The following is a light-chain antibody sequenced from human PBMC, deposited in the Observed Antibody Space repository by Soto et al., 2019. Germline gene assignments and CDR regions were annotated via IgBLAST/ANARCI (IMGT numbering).Light chain of an antibody. J-gene: IGKJ1*01. CDR2: GAS. V-gene: IGKV3-15*01. CDR3: QKYNNWPART. CDR1: QSVSSN. Sequence: EIVMKQSPATLSVSPGERATLSCRASQSVSSNLAWYQQKPGQAPRLLIYGASNRATGIPARFSGSGSGTEFTLTISRLRSEDFAVYYCQKYNNWPARTFGQGTKVDNK.